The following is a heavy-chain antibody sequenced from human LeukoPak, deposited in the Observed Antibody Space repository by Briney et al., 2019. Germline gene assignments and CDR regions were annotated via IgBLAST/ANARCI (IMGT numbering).Heavy chain of an antibody. CDR1: GGTFSSYA. Sequence: SVKVSCKASGGTFSSYAISWVRQAPGQGLEWMGRIIPIFGTADYAQKFQGRVTITTDESTSTAYMELSSLRSEDTAVYYCARAIAAAGYFDYWGQGTLVTVSS. V-gene: IGHV1-69*05. J-gene: IGHJ4*02. CDR2: IIPIFGTA. CDR3: ARAIAAAGYFDY. D-gene: IGHD6-13*01.